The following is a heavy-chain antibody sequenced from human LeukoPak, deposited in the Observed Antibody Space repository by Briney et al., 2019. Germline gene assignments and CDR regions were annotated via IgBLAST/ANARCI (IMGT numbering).Heavy chain of an antibody. J-gene: IGHJ4*02. Sequence: SETLSLTCTVSGGSISNGGYYWSWIRQPPGKGLEWIGYIYYSGTTNYNPSLKSRVTISVDRSKNQFSLRLSSVTAADTAVYYCAKENGSYYGGADYWGQGTLVTVSS. V-gene: IGHV4-30-2*01. D-gene: IGHD1-26*01. CDR1: GGSISNGGYY. CDR3: AKENGSYYGGADY. CDR2: IYYSGTT.